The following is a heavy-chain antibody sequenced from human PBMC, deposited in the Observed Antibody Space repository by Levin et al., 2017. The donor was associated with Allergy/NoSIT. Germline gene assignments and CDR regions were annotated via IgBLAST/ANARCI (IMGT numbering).Heavy chain of an antibody. Sequence: KISCKASGGTFSSYAISWVRQAPGQGLEWMGGIIPIFGTANYAQKFQGRVTITADESTSTAYMELSSLRSEDTAVYYCAREGVAIRYCSSTSCSTGENAFDIWGQGTMVTVSS. CDR1: GGTFSSYA. CDR2: IIPIFGTA. D-gene: IGHD2-2*01. V-gene: IGHV1-69*01. J-gene: IGHJ3*02. CDR3: AREGVAIRYCSSTSCSTGENAFDI.